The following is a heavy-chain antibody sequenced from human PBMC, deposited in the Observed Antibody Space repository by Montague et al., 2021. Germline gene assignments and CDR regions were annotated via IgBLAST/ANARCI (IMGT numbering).Heavy chain of an antibody. CDR2: VYDSGRT. Sequence: SETLSLTCTVSGVSINNNSFFWAWIRQTPGKGLEWIGSVYDSGRTHYNPSLKSRVTIFVDTSKNQFSLKLSSVTAADTAVYYCARYLHTSKYSGSHYLSRQYGMDDWGQGTTVPVSS. CDR1: GVSINNNSFF. V-gene: IGHV4-39*01. D-gene: IGHD1-26*01. CDR3: ARYLHTSKYSGSHYLSRQYGMDD. J-gene: IGHJ6*02.